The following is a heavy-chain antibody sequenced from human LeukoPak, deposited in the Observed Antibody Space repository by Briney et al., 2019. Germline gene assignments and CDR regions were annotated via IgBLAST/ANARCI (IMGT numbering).Heavy chain of an antibody. CDR1: GFTFTGHY. CDR3: ARFVSDYGDPDHDY. J-gene: IGHJ4*02. CDR2: MNPNSGNT. V-gene: IGHV1-8*02. D-gene: IGHD4-17*01. Sequence: ASMKVSCKSSGFTFTGHYIHWVRQGPGQGLEWMGWMNPNSGNTGYAQKFQGRVTMTRNTSISTAYMELSSLRSEDTAVYYCARFVSDYGDPDHDYWGQGTLATVSS.